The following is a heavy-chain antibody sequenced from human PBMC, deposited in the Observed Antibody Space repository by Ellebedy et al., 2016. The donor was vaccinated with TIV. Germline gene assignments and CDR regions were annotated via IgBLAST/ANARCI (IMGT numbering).Heavy chain of an antibody. CDR2: INYSGTT. D-gene: IGHD3-16*01. J-gene: IGHJ4*02. CDR3: ARQIGGRLLFDY. Sequence: MPGGSLRLSCTVSGGSITSDYWSWIRQPPGKGLEWIGYINYSGTTNYNPSLRSRVTISPDMSKNQFSLKLSSVTAADTAVYYCARQIGGRLLFDYWGQGTLVTVSS. CDR1: GGSITSDY. V-gene: IGHV4-59*08.